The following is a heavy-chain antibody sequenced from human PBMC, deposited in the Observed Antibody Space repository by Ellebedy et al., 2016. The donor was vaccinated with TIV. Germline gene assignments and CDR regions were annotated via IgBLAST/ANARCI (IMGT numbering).Heavy chain of an antibody. D-gene: IGHD5-24*01. CDR1: SAYISSTNW. J-gene: IGHJ4*02. CDR2: IYHTGST. CDR3: ARVGASDGNPLDS. Sequence: SETLSLXXVVSSAYISSTNWWSCVRQPPGRGLECLGQIYHTGSTTYNPSLRSRVTISVDKSKNQFSLILSSVTAADTAVYYCARVGASDGNPLDSWGQGTLVTVSS. V-gene: IGHV4-4*02.